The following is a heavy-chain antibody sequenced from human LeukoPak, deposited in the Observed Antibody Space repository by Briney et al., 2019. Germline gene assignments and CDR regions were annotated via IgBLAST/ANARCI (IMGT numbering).Heavy chain of an antibody. CDR3: ARTSSWYAGAWFDS. D-gene: IGHD6-13*01. Sequence: PSETLSLTCTVSRGSIRNANYYSACVRQPPGEWLEWLGSIYFSGTPYFNPSLKSRVAVSIDTSKNQFSLKVTSVNASDTAVYFCARTSSWYAGAWFDSWGQGTLVTVSS. J-gene: IGHJ5*01. CDR1: RGSIRNANYY. CDR2: IYFSGTP. V-gene: IGHV4-39*01.